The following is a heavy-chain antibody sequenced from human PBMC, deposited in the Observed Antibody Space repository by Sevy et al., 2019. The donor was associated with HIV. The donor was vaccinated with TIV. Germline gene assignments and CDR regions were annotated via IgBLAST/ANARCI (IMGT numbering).Heavy chain of an antibody. CDR1: GYTFMTYG. CDR3: ARLELSGRGRYGNGMDV. V-gene: IGHV1-18*04. J-gene: IGHJ6*02. CDR2: ISTYNGDT. Sequence: ASVKVSCKASGYTFMTYGISWVRQAPGQGLEWMGWISTYNGDTNYEQKLQGRVTMTTDTSTSTGYMELRSLRSDDTAGYYCARLELSGRGRYGNGMDVWGQGTTVTVSS. D-gene: IGHD6-19*01.